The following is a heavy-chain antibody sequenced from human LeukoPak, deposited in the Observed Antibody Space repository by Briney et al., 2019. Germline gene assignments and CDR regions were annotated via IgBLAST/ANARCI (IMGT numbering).Heavy chain of an antibody. Sequence: PSETLSLTCTVSGGSISSSSYYWGWIRQPPGKGLEWIGSIYYSGSTYYNPSLKSRVTISVDTSKNQFSLKLSSVTAADTAVYYCARGRGDLTYSSGGGPYYYYYYMDVWGKGTTVTISS. V-gene: IGHV4-39*07. CDR1: GGSISSSSYY. CDR3: ARGRGDLTYSSGGGPYYYYYYMDV. D-gene: IGHD6-19*01. CDR2: IYYSGST. J-gene: IGHJ6*03.